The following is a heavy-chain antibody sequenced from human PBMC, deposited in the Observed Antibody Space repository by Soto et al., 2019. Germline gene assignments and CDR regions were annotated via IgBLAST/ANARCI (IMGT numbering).Heavy chain of an antibody. CDR1: GYTFTGYY. CDR2: INPNTCGT. V-gene: IGHV1-2*02. CDR3: ARDPYCPNGVCDDY. D-gene: IGHD2-8*01. Sequence: GTSVKVSCKASGYTFTGYYMNWVGQAPGEGLEWMGWINPNTCGTHYPPNFHGRVTMTRDTSTSTPYMELTRLRSDDTAVYYCARDPYCPNGVCDDYWGQGTLVTVSS. J-gene: IGHJ4*02.